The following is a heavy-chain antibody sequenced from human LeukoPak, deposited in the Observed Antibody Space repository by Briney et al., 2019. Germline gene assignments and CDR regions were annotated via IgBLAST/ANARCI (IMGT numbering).Heavy chain of an antibody. CDR2: VYYSVTT. J-gene: IGHJ5*02. Sequence: PSETLSLTCTVVGGSISSYYWGWIRQPPGKGLEYIGFVYYSVTTKYNPSLKSRATISVDTSKKQFSLKLTSVTAADTAVYYCARGRYYYDSSGYYYNNWFDPWGQGTLVTVSS. CDR3: ARGRYYYDSSGYYYNNWFDP. CDR1: GGSISSYY. V-gene: IGHV4-59*01. D-gene: IGHD3-22*01.